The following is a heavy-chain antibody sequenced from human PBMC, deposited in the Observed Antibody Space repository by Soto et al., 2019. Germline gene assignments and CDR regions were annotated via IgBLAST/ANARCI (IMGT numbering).Heavy chain of an antibody. CDR3: ARRHYYDSSGSDDAFDI. CDR1: GYSFTSYW. CDR2: IYPGDSDT. D-gene: IGHD3-22*01. V-gene: IGHV5-51*01. J-gene: IGHJ3*02. Sequence: GESLKISCKGSGYSFTSYWISWVGQMPGKGLEWMGIIYPGDSDTRYSPSFQGQVTISADKSISTAYLQWSSLKASDTAMYYCARRHYYDSSGSDDAFDIWGQGTMVTVSS.